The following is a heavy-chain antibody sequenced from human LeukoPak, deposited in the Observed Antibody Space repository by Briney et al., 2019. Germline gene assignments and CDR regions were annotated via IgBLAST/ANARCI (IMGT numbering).Heavy chain of an antibody. CDR1: GFTFSSFA. V-gene: IGHV3-33*01. CDR2: IWYNGSNK. J-gene: IGHJ3*02. CDR3: TREEVVVLDALDI. D-gene: IGHD2-2*01. Sequence: GGSLRLSCAASGFTFSSFAMHWVRQAPGKGLEWVADIWYNGSNKYYAESVKGRFTISRDNSKNTLYLQMNSLRAEDTAVYYCTREEVVVLDALDIWGQGTMVTVSS.